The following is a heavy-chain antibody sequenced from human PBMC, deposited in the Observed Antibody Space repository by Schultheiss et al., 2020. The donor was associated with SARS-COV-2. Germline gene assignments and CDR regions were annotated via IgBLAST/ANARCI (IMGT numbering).Heavy chain of an antibody. Sequence: GESLKISCAASGFTVSSNYMHWVRQAPGKGLEWVSIMYSGGSTYYADAVTGRFTISRDNSKNTLYLQMSSLRAEDTAVYYCVKDGLWFGELSGWFDPWGQGTLVTVSS. CDR3: VKDGLWFGELSGWFDP. CDR2: MYSGGST. J-gene: IGHJ5*02. CDR1: GFTVSSNY. V-gene: IGHV3-53*05. D-gene: IGHD3-10*01.